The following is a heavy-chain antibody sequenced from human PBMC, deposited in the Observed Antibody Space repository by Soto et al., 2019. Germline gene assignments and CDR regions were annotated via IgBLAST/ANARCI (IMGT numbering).Heavy chain of an antibody. Sequence: EVQLVESGGGLVKPGGSLRLSCAGSGFPFSTYSMNWVRQAPGKGLECVSSINSGSNYVNYTDSVKGRFTISRDDAKXXXXXXXXXXXXXXXXXXXXXXXXGDYXGGRYFDY. CDR1: GFPFSTYS. J-gene: IGHJ4*03. CDR2: INSGSNYV. V-gene: IGHV3-21*02. D-gene: IGHD4-17*01. CDR3: XXXXGDYXGGRYFDY.